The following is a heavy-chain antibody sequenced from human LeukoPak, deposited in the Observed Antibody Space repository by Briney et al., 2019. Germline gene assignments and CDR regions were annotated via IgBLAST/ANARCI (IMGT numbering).Heavy chain of an antibody. CDR2: IYTSGST. D-gene: IGHD1-26*01. CDR3: ARGPPNSGGYYVGDY. V-gene: IGHV4-4*07. J-gene: IGHJ4*02. Sequence: SETLSLTCTVSGGSISSYYWSWIRQAAGKGLEWIGRIYTSGSTNYNPSLKSRVTMSVDTSKNQFSLKLSSVTAEDTAVYYCARGPPNSGGYYVGDYWGQGTLLTVSS. CDR1: GGSISSYY.